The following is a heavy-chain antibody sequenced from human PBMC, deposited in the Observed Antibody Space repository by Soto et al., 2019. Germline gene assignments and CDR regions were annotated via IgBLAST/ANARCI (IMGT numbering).Heavy chain of an antibody. D-gene: IGHD3-3*01. CDR1: GFTFSDYY. Sequence: QVQLVESGGGLVKPGGSLRLSCAASGFTFSDYYMSWIRQALGKGLESLSYISGSSSDTKYADSVRGRFTISRDNAKNSLYLQMNSLRAEDTAVYYCATGPRRLSDWGQGTPVIVPS. CDR3: ATGPRRLSD. V-gene: IGHV3-11*05. CDR2: ISGSSSDT. J-gene: IGHJ4*02.